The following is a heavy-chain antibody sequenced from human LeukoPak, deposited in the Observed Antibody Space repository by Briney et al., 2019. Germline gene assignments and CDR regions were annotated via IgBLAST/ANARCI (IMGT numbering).Heavy chain of an antibody. D-gene: IGHD1-26*01. CDR1: GFTFRNYG. Sequence: GGTLRLSCAASGFTFRNYGMSWVRQAPGKGLEWVSAISNSGGNTYYADSVKGRFTISRDNSRNTLYLRMNSLRAEDTAVYYCAKDDGGSYYIYYYYMDVWGKGTTVTISS. V-gene: IGHV3-23*01. CDR3: AKDDGGSYYIYYYYMDV. J-gene: IGHJ6*03. CDR2: ISNSGGNT.